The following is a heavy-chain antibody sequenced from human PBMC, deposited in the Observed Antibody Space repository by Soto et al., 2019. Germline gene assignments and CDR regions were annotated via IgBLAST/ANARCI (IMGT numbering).Heavy chain of an antibody. J-gene: IGHJ4*02. CDR3: AIQYAGNFDY. Sequence: SGTLSLTFTVSGCSISSYYWSWIGQPPGKGLEWIGYIYYSGSTNYNPSLKSRVTISVDTSKNQFSLKLSSVTAADTAVYYCAIQYAGNFDYWGQGTLVTVSS. D-gene: IGHD2-8*01. CDR2: IYYSGST. CDR1: GCSISSYY. V-gene: IGHV4-59*08.